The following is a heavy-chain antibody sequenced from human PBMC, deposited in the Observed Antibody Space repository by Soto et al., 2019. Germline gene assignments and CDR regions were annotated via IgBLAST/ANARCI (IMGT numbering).Heavy chain of an antibody. CDR1: GYTCNKYG. D-gene: IGHD5-18*01. V-gene: IGHV1-18*01. Sequence: ASVKVSCKASGYTCNKYGITWVRQAPGQGLELMGWIGDHNGNTNYAQKFQGRVTLTRDTSTSTAYMDLRSLRSDDTAVYYCATRSGQLPYYFDYWGQGTLVTVSS. CDR3: ATRSGQLPYYFDY. CDR2: IGDHNGNT. J-gene: IGHJ4*02.